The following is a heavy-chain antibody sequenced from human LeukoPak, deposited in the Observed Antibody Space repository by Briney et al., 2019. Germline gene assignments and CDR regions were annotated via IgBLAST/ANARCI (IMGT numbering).Heavy chain of an antibody. V-gene: IGHV4-59*08. J-gene: IGHJ4*02. CDR3: GRLKDMSMVTVDH. CDR2: IYYSGTT. CDR1: GASMSRYY. Sequence: SETLSLTCTVSGASMSRYYWSWIRQSPGKGLKWIGYIYYSGTTKYNPSLQSRVTISLETSKNQFSLRLISVTAADTAVYYCGRLKDMSMVTVDHWGQGTLVTVSS. D-gene: IGHD2-15*01.